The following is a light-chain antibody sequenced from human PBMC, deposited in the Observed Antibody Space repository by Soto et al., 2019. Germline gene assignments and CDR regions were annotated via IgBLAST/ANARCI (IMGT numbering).Light chain of an antibody. V-gene: IGKV3-15*01. CDR3: QQYNNWPPDT. CDR1: QNISTN. Sequence: IVMTQSPVTLSVSPGERATLSCRASQNISTNFACFQQKPGQAPRLLIYAPTSRSTGIPDRFSGSGSGTEFSLTIRSRRPEDCAVYYCQQYNNWPPDTFGQGTKLEIK. J-gene: IGKJ2*01. CDR2: APT.